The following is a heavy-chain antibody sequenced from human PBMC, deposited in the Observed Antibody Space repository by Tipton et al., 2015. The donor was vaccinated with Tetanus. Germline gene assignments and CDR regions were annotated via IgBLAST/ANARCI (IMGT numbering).Heavy chain of an antibody. V-gene: IGHV4-31*03. Sequence: TLSLTCTVSGASIRGSGFFWTWVRQHPGKGLEWIGNIYYTELTSYTPSLNSRVSISVDTSKNQFSLRLTSVTAADTAVYFCARGLPREPFYLDYWGQGKQVTVSS. CDR1: GASIRGSGFF. J-gene: IGHJ4*02. CDR3: ARGLPREPFYLDY. D-gene: IGHD1-26*01. CDR2: IYYTELT.